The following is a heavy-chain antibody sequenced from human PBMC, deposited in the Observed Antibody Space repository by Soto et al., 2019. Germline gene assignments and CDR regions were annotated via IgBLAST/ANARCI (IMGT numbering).Heavy chain of an antibody. V-gene: IGHV4-30-4*01. CDR2: IYYSGST. CDR1: GGSISSGDYY. CDR3: ARDSFAYDILTGYYTPGAFDI. J-gene: IGHJ3*02. D-gene: IGHD3-9*01. Sequence: SETLSLTCTVSGGSISSGDYYWSWIRQPPGKGLEWIGYIYYSGSTYYNPSLKSRVTISVDTSKNQFSLKLSSVTAADTAVYYCARDSFAYDILTGYYTPGAFDIWGQGTMVTVSS.